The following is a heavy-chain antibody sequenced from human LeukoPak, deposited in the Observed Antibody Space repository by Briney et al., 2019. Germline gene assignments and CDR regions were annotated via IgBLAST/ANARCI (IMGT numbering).Heavy chain of an antibody. CDR1: GFTLSTSW. D-gene: IGHD1-26*01. Sequence: GGSLGLSCAASGFTLSTSWMHWVRQAPGKGLVWVSLINSDGSSTSYADSVKGRFTISRDNAKNTLYLQMNSLRAEDTAVYYCARDPREWELPVDYWGQGTLVTVSS. V-gene: IGHV3-74*01. CDR2: INSDGSST. J-gene: IGHJ4*02. CDR3: ARDPREWELPVDY.